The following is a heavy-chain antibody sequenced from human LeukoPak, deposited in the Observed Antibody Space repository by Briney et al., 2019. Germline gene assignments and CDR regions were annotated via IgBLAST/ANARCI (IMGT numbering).Heavy chain of an antibody. J-gene: IGHJ4*02. CDR3: ARGFYGAGSHFDY. D-gene: IGHD3-10*01. CDR2: IFHTGHT. CDR1: GGSISSGDYP. Sequence: SETLSLTYTVSGGSISSGDYPWSWIRQPPGKGLEWIGYIFHTGHTSYNPSLKSRVTISVDMSKNQPSLRLTSVTAADTAVYYCARGFYGAGSHFDYWGQGTLVTVSS. V-gene: IGHV4-30-2*01.